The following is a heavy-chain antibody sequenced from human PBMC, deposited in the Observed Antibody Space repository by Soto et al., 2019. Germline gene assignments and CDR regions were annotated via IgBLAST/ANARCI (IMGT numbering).Heavy chain of an antibody. V-gene: IGHV1-18*01. CDR2: INGDYGNT. CDR1: GYTFYSHS. D-gene: IGHD5-18*01. J-gene: IGHJ6*02. CDR3: ARCIQGDYYYGMDV. Sequence: QAQLVQSGAEVKKPGASVKVSCKASGYTFYSHSISWVRQSPGQGREWMGRINGDYGNTQYAQKLRGRVTMTPDTSTTTVDMELTNLRSDDTSVYYCARCIQGDYYYGMDVWGHGTTVTVSS.